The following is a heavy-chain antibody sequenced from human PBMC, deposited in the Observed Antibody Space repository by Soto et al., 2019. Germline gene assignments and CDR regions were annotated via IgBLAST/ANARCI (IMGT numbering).Heavy chain of an antibody. Sequence: EVQVVQSGAEVKKPGESLKISCKASGYSFTNYWIGWVRQMPGKGLEWMGTIYPGDSDTRYSPSFQGQVTFSVDKSINTAYLRWTSLKASDTAIYYCAIQHPLDSSAWYNWGQGTLVTVSS. CDR3: AIQHPLDSSAWYN. J-gene: IGHJ4*02. D-gene: IGHD6-19*01. CDR1: GYSFTNYW. CDR2: IYPGDSDT. V-gene: IGHV5-51*01.